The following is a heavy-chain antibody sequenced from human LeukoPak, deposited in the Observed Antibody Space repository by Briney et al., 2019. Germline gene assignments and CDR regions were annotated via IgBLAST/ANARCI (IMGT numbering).Heavy chain of an antibody. CDR3: ARGAAFRGTYYMDV. Sequence: KPSETLSLTCIVSGGPISTHYWSWSRQPPGKGLEWIGYSDYSGSTNYNPSLKSRVTISVDTSKNQFSLKLNSVTAADTAVYYCARGAAFRGTYYMDVWGKGTTVTVSS. CDR2: SDYSGST. J-gene: IGHJ6*03. CDR1: GGPISTHY. D-gene: IGHD3-10*01. V-gene: IGHV4-59*11.